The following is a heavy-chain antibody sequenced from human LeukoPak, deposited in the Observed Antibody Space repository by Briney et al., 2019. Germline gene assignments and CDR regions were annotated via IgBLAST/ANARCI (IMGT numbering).Heavy chain of an antibody. CDR3: ARDSMGSGWYFYYYYMGV. V-gene: IGHV1-69*06. CDR2: IIPIFGTA. CDR1: GGTFSSYA. D-gene: IGHD6-19*01. Sequence: ASVKVSCKASGGTFSSYAISWVRQAPGQGLEWMGGIIPIFGTANYAQKFQGRVTITADKSTSTAYMELSSLRSEDTAVYYCARDSMGSGWYFYYYYMGVWGKGTTVTVSS. J-gene: IGHJ6*03.